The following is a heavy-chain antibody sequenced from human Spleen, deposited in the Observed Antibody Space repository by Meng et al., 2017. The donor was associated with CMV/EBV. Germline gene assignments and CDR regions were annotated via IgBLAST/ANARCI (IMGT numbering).Heavy chain of an antibody. D-gene: IGHD3-10*02. CDR3: AREEPILVGSVFIGGMDV. Sequence: SETLSLTCTVSGYSISSGYYWGWIRQPPGKGLEWIGYVYYSGTTNYNPSLKSRVTISVDTSKNQFSLKLSSVTAADTAVYYCAREEPILVGSVFIGGMDVWGQGTTVTVSS. CDR2: VYYSGTT. V-gene: IGHV4-38-2*02. J-gene: IGHJ6*02. CDR1: GYSISSGYY.